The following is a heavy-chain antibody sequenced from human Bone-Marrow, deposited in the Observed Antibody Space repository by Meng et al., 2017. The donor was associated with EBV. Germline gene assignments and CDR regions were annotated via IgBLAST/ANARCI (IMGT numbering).Heavy chain of an antibody. CDR1: EYTLKNYG. CDR3: ASSTPGGRPDY. V-gene: IGHV3-33*01. Sequence: VQRGAAGGGVVQPGTSLRPAWGASEYTLKNYGIHWVRQAPGKGLEWVALIWYDGRNEFYADSVKGRFTISRDNSKNTLYLQMNNLRAEDTALYYCASSTPGGRPDYWGQGTLVTVSS. D-gene: IGHD3-16*01. J-gene: IGHJ4*02. CDR2: IWYDGRNE.